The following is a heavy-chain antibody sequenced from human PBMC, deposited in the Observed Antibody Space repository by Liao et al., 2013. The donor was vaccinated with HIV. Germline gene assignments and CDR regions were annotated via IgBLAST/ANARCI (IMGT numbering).Heavy chain of an antibody. CDR2: VNDSGST. D-gene: IGHD5-18*01. J-gene: IGHJ4*02. CDR1: GGSVSGYY. Sequence: QVQLQQWGAGLLKPSETLSLTCAVYGGSVSGYYWSWIRQPPGKGLEWIGEVNDSGSTNYNPSLKSRVTMSVDTSKNQFSLKLSSVTAADTAVYYCARGGYSYGSFDYWGQGTLVTVSS. V-gene: IGHV4-34*01. CDR3: ARGGYSYGSFDY.